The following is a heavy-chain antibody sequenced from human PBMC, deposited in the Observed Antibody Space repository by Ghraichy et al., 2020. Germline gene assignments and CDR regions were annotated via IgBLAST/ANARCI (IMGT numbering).Heavy chain of an antibody. Sequence: SQTLSLTCTVSGGSISSSSYYCGWIRQPPGKGLEWIGSIYYSGSTYYNPSLKSRVTISVDTSKNQFSLSVTAADTAVYYCARQRTTYSSGWYFDYWGQGTLVTVSS. J-gene: IGHJ4*02. CDR1: GGSISSSSYY. V-gene: IGHV4-39*01. CDR3: ARQRTTYSSGWYFDY. CDR2: IYYSGST. D-gene: IGHD6-19*01.